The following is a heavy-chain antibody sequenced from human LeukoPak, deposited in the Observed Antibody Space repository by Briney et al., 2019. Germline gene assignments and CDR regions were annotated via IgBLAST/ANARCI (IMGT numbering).Heavy chain of an antibody. CDR1: GFTFSSYA. J-gene: IGHJ6*02. Sequence: GGSLRLSCAASGFTFSSYAMSWVRQAPGKGLEWLGRIRSKTDGETIDYAAPVKGRFTISRDDSETTLYLQMNSLKPEDTGVYYCTTNTVTKDGLDVWGQGTTVTVSS. CDR2: IRSKTDGETI. D-gene: IGHD4-17*01. CDR3: TTNTVTKDGLDV. V-gene: IGHV3-15*01.